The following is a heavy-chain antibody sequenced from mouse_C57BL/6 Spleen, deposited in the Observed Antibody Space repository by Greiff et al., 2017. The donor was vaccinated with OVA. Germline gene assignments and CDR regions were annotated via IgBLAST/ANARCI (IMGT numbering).Heavy chain of an antibody. CDR3: ARSENMDY. CDR2: IDPSDSYT. J-gene: IGHJ4*01. Sequence: QVQLQQPGAELVKPGASVKLSCKASGYTFTSYWMQWVKQRPGQGLEWIGEIDPSDSYTNYNQKFKGKATLTVDTSSSTAYMQHSSLTSEDSAVYYCARSENMDYWGQGTSVTVSS. CDR1: GYTFTSYW. V-gene: IGHV1-50*01.